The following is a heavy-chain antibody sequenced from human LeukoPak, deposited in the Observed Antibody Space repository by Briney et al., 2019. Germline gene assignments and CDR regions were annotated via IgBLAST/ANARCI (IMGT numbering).Heavy chain of an antibody. CDR1: GFTFSSYW. J-gene: IGHJ6*03. V-gene: IGHV3-7*01. D-gene: IGHD5-18*01. CDR2: IKQDGSEK. CDR3: ARDGVQLWSPYYMDV. Sequence: PGGSLRLSCAASGFTFSSYWMSWVRQAPGKGLEWVANIKQDGSEKYYVDFVKGRFTISRDNAKNSLYLQMNSLRAEDTAVFYCARDGVQLWSPYYMDVWGKGTTVTVSS.